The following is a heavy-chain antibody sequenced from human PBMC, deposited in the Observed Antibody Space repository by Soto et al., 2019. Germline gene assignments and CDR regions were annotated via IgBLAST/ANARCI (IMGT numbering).Heavy chain of an antibody. Sequence: QVQLVQSGAEVKKPGSSVTVSCKASGGTFGNSAISWVRQAPGQGLEWMGGIIPMFPTPDYAQKFQGRVTXTXDXXTSTAYMELPSLRSEDTAVYYWARDKDRQQLGGNYYYGIDVWGQGTTVTVSS. CDR3: ARDKDRQQLGGNYYYGIDV. CDR1: GGTFGNSA. J-gene: IGHJ6*02. V-gene: IGHV1-69*05. CDR2: IIPMFPTP. D-gene: IGHD3-3*02.